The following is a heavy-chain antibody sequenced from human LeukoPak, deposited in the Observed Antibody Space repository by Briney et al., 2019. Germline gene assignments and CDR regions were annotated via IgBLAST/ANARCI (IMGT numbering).Heavy chain of an antibody. Sequence: GGSLRLSRGASGFTFSTYGMHWVRQAPGKGLEWAAVIWYDGSNKYYADSVKGRFTISRDNSKNTLYLQMNSLRAEDTAVYYCARGGYCSSTSCYPLTLFDHWGQGTLVTVSS. V-gene: IGHV3-33*01. CDR1: GFTFSTYG. CDR2: IWYDGSNK. CDR3: ARGGYCSSTSCYPLTLFDH. D-gene: IGHD2-2*01. J-gene: IGHJ4*02.